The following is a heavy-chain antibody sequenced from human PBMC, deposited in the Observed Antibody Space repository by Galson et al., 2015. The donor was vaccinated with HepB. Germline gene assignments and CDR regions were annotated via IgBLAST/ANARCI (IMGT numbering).Heavy chain of an antibody. CDR1: XYTXTXXA. D-gene: IGHD1-26*01. J-gene: IGHJ4*02. Sequence: SVKVSXKXXXYTXTXXAMNWVRQAPGXGLEWMGWINTNTGNPXYAQGXTXXXVFSLDTSVXTAYLQISSLKAEDTAVYYCARDGWEPLPDYWGQGTLVTVSS. V-gene: IGHV7-4-1*02. CDR2: INTNTGNP. CDR3: ARDGWEPLPDY.